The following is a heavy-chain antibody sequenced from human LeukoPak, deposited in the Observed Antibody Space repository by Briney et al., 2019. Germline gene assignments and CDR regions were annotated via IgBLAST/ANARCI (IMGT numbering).Heavy chain of an antibody. V-gene: IGHV1-24*01. CDR1: GYTLTELS. D-gene: IGHD1-7*01. Sequence: AASVKVSCKVSGYTLTELSIHWVRQAPGKGLEWMGGFDPEDDEIIYAQRFQGRVTTTEDASTDTAYMELRSLRSEDTAVYYCATETGNFYFYSWGQGTLVTVSS. CDR3: ATETGNFYFYS. J-gene: IGHJ4*02. CDR2: FDPEDDEI.